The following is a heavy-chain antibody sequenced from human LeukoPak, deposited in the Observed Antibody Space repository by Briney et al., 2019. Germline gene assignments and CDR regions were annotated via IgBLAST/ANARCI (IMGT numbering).Heavy chain of an antibody. Sequence: GGSLRLSCTTSGFTFSNYAMIWVRQAPGKGLEYVSYIRGGGETTHYADSVKGRFTISRDNAKNSLYLQMNSLRAEDTAVYYCARDLRLPLFDYWGQGTLVTVSS. V-gene: IGHV3-23*01. D-gene: IGHD2-21*02. CDR2: IRGGGETT. CDR1: GFTFSNYA. CDR3: ARDLRLPLFDY. J-gene: IGHJ4*02.